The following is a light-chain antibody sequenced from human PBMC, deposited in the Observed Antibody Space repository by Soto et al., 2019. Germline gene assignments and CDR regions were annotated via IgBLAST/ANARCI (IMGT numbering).Light chain of an antibody. CDR1: QSVSSN. CDR2: DAS. CDR3: QQRSNGIT. Sequence: IVMTQSPSTLSVSPGAGATLSCRASQSVSSNLAWYQQKPSQAPRLLIYDASNRATGIPARFSGSGSGTDFTLTISSLEPEDFAVYYCQQRSNGITFGQGTRLEI. V-gene: IGKV3D-11*02. J-gene: IGKJ5*01.